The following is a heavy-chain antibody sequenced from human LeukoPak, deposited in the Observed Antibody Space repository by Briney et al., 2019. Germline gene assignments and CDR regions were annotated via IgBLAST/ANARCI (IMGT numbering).Heavy chain of an antibody. CDR1: GFTFSSYW. D-gene: IGHD3-10*01. CDR2: INSDGSST. V-gene: IGHV3-74*01. CDR3: TRDVGFGRFDY. J-gene: IGHJ4*02. Sequence: PGGSLRLSCAASGFTFSSYWMHWVRQAPGKGLVWVSRINSDGSSTGYADSVKGRFTISRDNAKNTLYLQMNSLRAEDTAVYYCTRDVGFGRFDYWGQGTLVTVSS.